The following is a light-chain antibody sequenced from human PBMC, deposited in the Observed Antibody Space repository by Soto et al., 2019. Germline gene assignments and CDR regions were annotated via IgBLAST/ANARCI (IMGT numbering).Light chain of an antibody. CDR3: QSFDSSLSAFYV. CDR1: NSNIGANYD. J-gene: IGLJ1*01. Sequence: QPVLTQPPSVSGAPGQRVTISCTGSNSNIGANYDVQWYQQLPGTAPKLLIYGNNNRPSGVPDRFSGSKSGSSASLAITGLQAEDEADYYCQSFDSSLSAFYVFGTGTKLTVL. CDR2: GNN. V-gene: IGLV1-40*01.